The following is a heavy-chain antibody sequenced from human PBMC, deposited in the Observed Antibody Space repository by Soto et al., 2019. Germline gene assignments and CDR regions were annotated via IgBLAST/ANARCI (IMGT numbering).Heavy chain of an antibody. CDR3: ARVVEMARLIDY. V-gene: IGHV1-46*01. Sequence: ASVKVSCKASGYTFTSYYMHWVRQAPGQGLEWMGIINPSGGSTSYAQKFQGRVTMTTDTSTSTAYMELRSLRSDDTAVYYCARVVEMARLIDYWGQGTLVTVSS. CDR2: INPSGGST. D-gene: IGHD2-15*01. CDR1: GYTFTSYY. J-gene: IGHJ4*02.